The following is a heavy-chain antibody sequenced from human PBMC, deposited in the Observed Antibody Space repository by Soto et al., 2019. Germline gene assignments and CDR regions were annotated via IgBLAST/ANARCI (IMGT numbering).Heavy chain of an antibody. Sequence: PGGSLRLSCAASGFTFDDYTMHWVRQAPGKGLEWVSLISWDGGGTYYADSVKGRFTISRDNSKNSLYLQMNSLRTEDTALYYCVKDIKIKYYYYGMDVWGQGTTVTVAS. CDR3: VKDIKIKYYYYGMDV. J-gene: IGHJ6*02. CDR1: GFTFDDYT. V-gene: IGHV3-43*01. CDR2: ISWDGGGT.